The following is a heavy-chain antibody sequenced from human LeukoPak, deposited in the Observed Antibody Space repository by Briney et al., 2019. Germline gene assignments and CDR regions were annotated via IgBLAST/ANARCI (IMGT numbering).Heavy chain of an antibody. CDR2: IMQDGSVQ. V-gene: IGHV3-7*01. Sequence: PGGSLRLSCVASGFTLSTYWMNWVRQAPGKGLVWVANIMQDGSVQHYVDSVKGRFTISRDNAKNSLYLQMNSLRAEDTALYYCARDYTATGGMDVWGQGTTVTVS. CDR1: GFTLSTYW. J-gene: IGHJ6*02. D-gene: IGHD2-21*02. CDR3: ARDYTATGGMDV.